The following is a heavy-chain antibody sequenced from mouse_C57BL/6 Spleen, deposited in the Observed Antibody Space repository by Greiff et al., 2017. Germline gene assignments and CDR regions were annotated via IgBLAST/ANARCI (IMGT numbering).Heavy chain of an antibody. J-gene: IGHJ2*01. CDR3: ARSRGNYYFDY. CDR1: GYTFTSYW. V-gene: IGHV1-69*01. CDR2: IDPSDSYT. Sequence: QVQLQQSGAELVMPGASVKLSCKASGYTFTSYWMHWVKQRPGQGLEWIGEIDPSDSYTNYNQKFKGKSTLTVDKSSSTAYMQLSSLTSEDSAVYYCARSRGNYYFDYWGQGTTLTVSS. D-gene: IGHD2-1*01.